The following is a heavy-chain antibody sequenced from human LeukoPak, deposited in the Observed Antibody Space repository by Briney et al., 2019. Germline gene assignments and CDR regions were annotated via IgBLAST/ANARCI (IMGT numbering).Heavy chain of an antibody. D-gene: IGHD5-12*01. CDR3: ARWSSGYFNAFDY. CDR2: IYYSGIT. J-gene: IGHJ4*02. V-gene: IGHV4-31*03. Sequence: PSQTLSLTCTVSGGSISSGGYYWSWIRQHPGQGLEWIGYIYYSGITYYNPSLKSRVTISVDTSKNQFSLKLSSVTAADTAVYYCARWSSGYFNAFDYWGQGTLVTVSS. CDR1: GGSISSGGYY.